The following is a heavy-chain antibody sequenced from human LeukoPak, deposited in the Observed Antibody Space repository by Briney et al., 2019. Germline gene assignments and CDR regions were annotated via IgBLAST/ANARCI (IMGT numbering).Heavy chain of an antibody. CDR1: GFTFSRYS. Sequence: GGSLRLSCAASGFTFSRYSMNWVRQAPGKGLEWVSSISSSSSYIYYADSVKGRFTISRDNAKNSLYLQMNSLRAEDTAVYYCARVRESSPYYYYYYYMDVWGKGTTVTVSS. CDR2: ISSSSSYI. J-gene: IGHJ6*03. D-gene: IGHD1-26*01. CDR3: ARVRESSPYYYYYYYMDV. V-gene: IGHV3-21*01.